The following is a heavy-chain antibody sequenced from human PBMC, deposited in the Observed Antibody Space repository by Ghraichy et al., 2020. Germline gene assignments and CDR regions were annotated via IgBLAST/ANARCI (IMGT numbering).Heavy chain of an antibody. CDR3: ARHELRFLEWPYEGAPFDY. J-gene: IGHJ4*02. Sequence: GGSLRLSCAASGFTFSSYSMNWVRQAPGKGLEWVSSISSSSSYIYYADSVKGRFTISRDNAKNSLYLQMNSLRAEDTAVYYCARHELRFLEWPYEGAPFDYWGQGTLVTVSS. V-gene: IGHV3-21*01. D-gene: IGHD3-3*01. CDR2: ISSSSSYI. CDR1: GFTFSSYS.